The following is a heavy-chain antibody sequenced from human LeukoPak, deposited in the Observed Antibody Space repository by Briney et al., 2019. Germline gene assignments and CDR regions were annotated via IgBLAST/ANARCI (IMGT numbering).Heavy chain of an antibody. V-gene: IGHV3-30-3*01. CDR1: GFTFSSYA. Sequence: GSSLRLSCAASGFTFSSYAMHWVRQAPGKGLEWVAVISHDGSNKYYADSVKGRFTISRDNSKNTLYLQMNSLRAEDTAVYYCAREIGGDAWGKGMDVWGQATTVTV. J-gene: IGHJ6*02. D-gene: IGHD2-21*02. CDR3: AREIGGDAWGKGMDV. CDR2: ISHDGSNK.